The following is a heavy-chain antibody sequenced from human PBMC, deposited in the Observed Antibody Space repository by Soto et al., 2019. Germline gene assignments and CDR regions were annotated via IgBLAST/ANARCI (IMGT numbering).Heavy chain of an antibody. CDR3: AITLRPVDY. V-gene: IGHV3-23*01. CDR1: GFTFSSYA. CDR2: ISSNGGST. Sequence: GGSLRLSCAASGFTFSSYAMSWVRQAPGKGLEWVSAISSNGGSTYYADSVKGRFTISRDNSKNTLYLQMNSLRAEDTAVYYCAITLRPVDYWGQGTLVTVSS. J-gene: IGHJ4*02.